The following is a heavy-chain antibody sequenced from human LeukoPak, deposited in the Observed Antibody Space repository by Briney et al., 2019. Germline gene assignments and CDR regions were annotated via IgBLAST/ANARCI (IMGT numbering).Heavy chain of an antibody. Sequence: PSEALSLTCTLSGASSDSYWSGSINHYYWSWIRQSPGKGLEWIGYIYYSGSTSYNPSLKSRVTISVDTSKNQFSLELSSVTAADTAVYYCARHRGQLWDAFDLWGQGTVVTVSS. CDR1: GASSDSYWSGSINHYY. V-gene: IGHV4-59*08. CDR2: IYYSGST. CDR3: ARHRGQLWDAFDL. J-gene: IGHJ3*01. D-gene: IGHD3-10*01.